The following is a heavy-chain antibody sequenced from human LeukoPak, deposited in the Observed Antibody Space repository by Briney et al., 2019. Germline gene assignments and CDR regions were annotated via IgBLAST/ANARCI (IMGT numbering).Heavy chain of an antibody. CDR2: IIPIFGTA. CDR1: GGTFSSYA. Sequence: SVKVSCKASGGTFSSYAISWVRQAPGQGLEWMGGIIPIFGTANYAQKFQGRVTITADESTSTAYMELSSLRSEDTAVYYCARDPDYGGNLWKGAEYFQHWGQGTLVTVSS. CDR3: ARDPDYGGNLWKGAEYFQH. D-gene: IGHD4-23*01. V-gene: IGHV1-69*01. J-gene: IGHJ1*01.